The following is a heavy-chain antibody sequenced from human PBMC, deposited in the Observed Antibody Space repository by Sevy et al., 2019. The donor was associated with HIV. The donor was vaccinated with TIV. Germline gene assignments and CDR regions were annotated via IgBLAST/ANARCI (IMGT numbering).Heavy chain of an antibody. J-gene: IGHJ4*02. CDR2: FDPEDGKT. CDR3: ATTKDYYDSSGYPFDY. CDR1: GHTLSEFA. V-gene: IGHV1-24*01. D-gene: IGHD3-22*01. Sequence: ASVKVSCKVSGHTLSEFAMHWVRLAPGKGLEWMGTFDPEDGKTLHAQKFQGRVTMTEDTSTDTAYMEVNNLRSEDKAVYYCATTKDYYDSSGYPFDYWGQGTLVTVSS.